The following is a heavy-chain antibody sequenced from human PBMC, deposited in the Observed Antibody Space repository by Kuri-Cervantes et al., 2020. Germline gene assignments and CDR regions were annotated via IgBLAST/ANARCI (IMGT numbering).Heavy chain of an antibody. D-gene: IGHD2-21*02. CDR2: ISGSGGST. Sequence: GESLKISCAASGFTFSSYAMSWVRQAPGKGLEWVSAISGSGGSTYYADSVKGRFTISRDNSKNTLYLQMNSLRAEDTAVYYCARGGDCYQPRRGYYYCGMDVWGQGTTVTVSS. CDR1: GFTFSSYA. CDR3: ARGGDCYQPRRGYYYCGMDV. J-gene: IGHJ6*02. V-gene: IGHV3-23*01.